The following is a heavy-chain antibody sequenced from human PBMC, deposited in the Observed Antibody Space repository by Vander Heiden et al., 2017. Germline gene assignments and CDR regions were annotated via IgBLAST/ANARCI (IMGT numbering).Heavy chain of an antibody. CDR2: ISYDGSNK. CDR1: GFTFSSYA. Sequence: QVQLVESGGVVVQPGRSLRLSCAASGFTFSSYAMHWVRQAPGKGLEWVAVISYDGSNKYYADSVKGRFTISRDNSKNTLYLQMNSLRAEDTAVYYCAREGYYDSSGYYYDFDYWGQGTLVTVSS. V-gene: IGHV3-30-3*01. CDR3: AREGYYDSSGYYYDFDY. D-gene: IGHD3-22*01. J-gene: IGHJ4*02.